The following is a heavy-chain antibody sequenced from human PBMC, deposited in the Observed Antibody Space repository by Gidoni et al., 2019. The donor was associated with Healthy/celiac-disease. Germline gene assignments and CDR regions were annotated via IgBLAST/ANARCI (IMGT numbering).Heavy chain of an antibody. Sequence: QVQLQQWGAVLFKPSETLSLTCAVYGGSFSGYYWSWIRQPPGKGLEWFWEINHSGSTNFNPSRKSLVTISVDTSKNQFSLKLSSVTAADTAVYYCATGGDTAMANIDYWGQGTLVTVSS. D-gene: IGHD5-18*01. CDR2: INHSGST. CDR1: GGSFSGYY. CDR3: ATGGDTAMANIDY. J-gene: IGHJ4*02. V-gene: IGHV4-34*01.